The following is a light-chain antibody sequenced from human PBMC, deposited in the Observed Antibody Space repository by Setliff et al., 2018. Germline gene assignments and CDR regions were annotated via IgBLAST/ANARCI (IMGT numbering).Light chain of an antibody. CDR2: EVS. J-gene: IGLJ1*01. CDR3: SSYTNTRTAYV. Sequence: QSALTQPASVSGSPGQSIAISCTGTSSDVGGYNHVSWYQQHPGKAPNLMICEVSNRPSGVSNRFSGSKSGNTASLTISGLQAEDEADYYCSSYTNTRTAYVFGTGTKVTV. CDR1: SSDVGGYNH. V-gene: IGLV2-14*01.